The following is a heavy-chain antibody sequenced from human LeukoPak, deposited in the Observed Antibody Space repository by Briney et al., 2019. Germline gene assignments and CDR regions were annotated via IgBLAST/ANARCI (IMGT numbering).Heavy chain of an antibody. CDR2: IYYSGST. Sequence: PSETLSLTCTVSGGSISSYYWSWIRQPPGKGLEWIGYIYYSGSTNYNPSLKSRVTISVDTSKNQFSLKLSSVTAADTAVYYCARDRLYSSGWYLGYDAFDIWGQGTMVTVSS. CDR1: GGSISSYY. D-gene: IGHD6-19*01. CDR3: ARDRLYSSGWYLGYDAFDI. J-gene: IGHJ3*02. V-gene: IGHV4-59*12.